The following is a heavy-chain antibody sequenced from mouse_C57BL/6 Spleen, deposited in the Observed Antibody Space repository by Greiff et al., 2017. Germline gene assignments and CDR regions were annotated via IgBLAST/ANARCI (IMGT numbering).Heavy chain of an antibody. CDR1: GYSFTSYY. CDR3: ARLYGSSYDYAMDY. Sequence: VQLQQSGPELVKPGASVKISCKASGYSFTSYYIHWVKQRPGQGLEWIGWIYPGSGNTKYNEKFKGKATLTADTSSSTAYMQLSSLTSEDSAVYYCARLYGSSYDYAMDYWGQGTSVTVSS. CDR2: IYPGSGNT. J-gene: IGHJ4*01. V-gene: IGHV1-66*01. D-gene: IGHD1-1*01.